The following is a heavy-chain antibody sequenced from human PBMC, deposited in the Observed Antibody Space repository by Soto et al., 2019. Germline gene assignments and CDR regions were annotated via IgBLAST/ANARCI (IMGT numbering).Heavy chain of an antibody. Sequence: QITLKESGPTLVKPTQTLTLTCTFSGFSLSTSGVGVGWIRQPPGKALEWLALIYWDDDKRYSPSLKSRLTNTNDTSNNQVVLTMTNMDPVDTATYYCAHRPGSSWYWYFELWGRGTLVTVSS. V-gene: IGHV2-5*02. J-gene: IGHJ2*01. D-gene: IGHD6-13*01. CDR1: GFSLSTSGVG. CDR2: IYWDDDK. CDR3: AHRPGSSWYWYFEL.